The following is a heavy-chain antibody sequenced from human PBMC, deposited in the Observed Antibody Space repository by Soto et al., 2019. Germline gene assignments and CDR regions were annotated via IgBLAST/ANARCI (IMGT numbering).Heavy chain of an antibody. CDR3: ARDGYCSGGSCYSVPVFDY. V-gene: IGHV3-33*01. D-gene: IGHD2-15*01. CDR2: IWYDGSNK. CDR1: GFTFSSYG. Sequence: QVQLVESGGGVVQPGRSLRLSCAASGFTFSSYGMHWVRQAPGKGLEWVAVIWYDGSNKYYADSVKGRFTISRDNSKNRLYLQMNGRRAEDTAVYYCARDGYCSGGSCYSVPVFDYWGQGTLVTVSS. J-gene: IGHJ4*02.